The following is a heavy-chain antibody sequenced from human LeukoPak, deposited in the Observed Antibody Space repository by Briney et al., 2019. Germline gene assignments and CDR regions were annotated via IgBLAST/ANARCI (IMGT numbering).Heavy chain of an antibody. J-gene: IGHJ4*02. V-gene: IGHV4-39*01. CDR1: GDSISSSRYY. D-gene: IGHD3-22*01. CDR3: ARALVVVITD. Sequence: SETLSLTCTVSGDSISSSRYYWGWIRQPPGKGLEWIGSIYYSGSTYYNTSLKSRVTISVDTSKNQFSLKLSSVTAADTAVYYCARALVVVITDWGQGTLVTVSS. CDR2: IYYSGST.